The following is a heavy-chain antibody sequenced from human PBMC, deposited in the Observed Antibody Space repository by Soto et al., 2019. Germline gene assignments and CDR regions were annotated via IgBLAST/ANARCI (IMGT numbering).Heavy chain of an antibody. V-gene: IGHV4-38-2*01. CDR3: ARVRRIGMSGSPGDS. CDR1: GYAISSGFY. J-gene: IGHJ4*02. D-gene: IGHD3-10*01. CDR2: IYFTGTT. Sequence: ETLSLTCDVSGYAISSGFYWSCIRQPPGKRLEWIGNIYFTGTTSYNPSLKTRVTMSVDTSKNQFSLRLSSVTAADTAVFYCARVRRIGMSGSPGDSWGQGTQVTVSS.